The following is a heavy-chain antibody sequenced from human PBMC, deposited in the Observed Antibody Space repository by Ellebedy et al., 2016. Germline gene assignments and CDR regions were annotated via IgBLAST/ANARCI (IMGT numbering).Heavy chain of an antibody. D-gene: IGHD3-3*01. Sequence: LRLSXTVSGGSISSGSYYWSWIRQPAGKGLEWIGRIYTSGSTNYNPSLKSRVTMSVDTSKNQFSLKLSSVTAADTAVYYCARAGIFGEPGSYYYYMDVWGKGTTVTVSS. CDR3: ARAGIFGEPGSYYYYMDV. V-gene: IGHV4-61*02. CDR1: GGSISSGSYY. J-gene: IGHJ6*03. CDR2: IYTSGST.